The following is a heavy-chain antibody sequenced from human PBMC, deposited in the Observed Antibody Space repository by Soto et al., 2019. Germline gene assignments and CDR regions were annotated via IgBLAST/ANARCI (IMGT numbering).Heavy chain of an antibody. CDR1: GYTFTSYD. Sequence: QVQLVQSGAEVKKPGASVKVSCKASGYTFTSYDINWVRQATGQGLEWMGWMNPNSGNTGYAQKFQGRVTMTRNTSISTAYMELSSLRSEDTAVYYCARGPDFYYDFWSGYHRRFDPWGQGTLVTVSS. D-gene: IGHD3-3*01. CDR3: ARGPDFYYDFWSGYHRRFDP. V-gene: IGHV1-8*01. CDR2: MNPNSGNT. J-gene: IGHJ5*02.